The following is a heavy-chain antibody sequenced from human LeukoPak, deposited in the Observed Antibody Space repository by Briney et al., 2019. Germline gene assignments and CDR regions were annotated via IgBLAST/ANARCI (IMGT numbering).Heavy chain of an antibody. D-gene: IGHD3-3*01. Sequence: SETLSLTCAVYGGSFSGYCWSWIRQPPGKGLEWIGEINHSGSTNYNPSLKSRVTISVDTSKNQFSLKLSSVTAADTAVYYCARGGPYDFWSGYLSAFDYWGQGTLVTVSS. CDR3: ARGGPYDFWSGYLSAFDY. CDR1: GGSFSGYC. V-gene: IGHV4-34*01. J-gene: IGHJ4*02. CDR2: INHSGST.